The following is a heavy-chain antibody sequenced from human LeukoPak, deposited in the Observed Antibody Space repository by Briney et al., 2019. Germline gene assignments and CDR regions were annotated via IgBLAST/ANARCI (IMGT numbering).Heavy chain of an antibody. CDR1: GGSISSLY. Sequence: PSETLSLTCSVSGGSISSLYWSWIRQPPGKGLEWIGYIYYTGSTNYNPSLKSRVTMFVDMSKNQFSLRLSSVTAADTAVYYCARHKAYSSSSPFDYWGQGTLVTVSS. V-gene: IGHV4-59*08. CDR2: IYYTGST. J-gene: IGHJ4*02. CDR3: ARHKAYSSSSPFDY. D-gene: IGHD6-6*01.